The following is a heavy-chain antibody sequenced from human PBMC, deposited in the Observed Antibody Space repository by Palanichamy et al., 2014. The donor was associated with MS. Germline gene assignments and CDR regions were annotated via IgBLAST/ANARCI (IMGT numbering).Heavy chain of an antibody. V-gene: IGHV3-30*18. CDR3: AKDYLGGSNAFDI. Sequence: QVQLVESGGGVVQPGRSLRLSCAASGFTFSNFGIHWVRQAPGKGLEWVALISSDGRNKYYADSVKGRFTISRDNSKSTLYLQMSSLRVEDTAVYYCAKDYLGGSNAFDIWGQGTMVTVSS. J-gene: IGHJ3*02. CDR1: GFTFSNFG. CDR2: ISSDGRNK. D-gene: IGHD3-10*01.